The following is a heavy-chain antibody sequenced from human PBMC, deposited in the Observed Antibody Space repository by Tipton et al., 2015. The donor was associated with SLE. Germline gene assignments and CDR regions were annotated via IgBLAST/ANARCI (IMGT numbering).Heavy chain of an antibody. Sequence: LRLSCTVSGDSITTYYWSWIRQSPEKGLEWLGRIYTSRSTNLNPSLKGRLTMSVDVSKNQFSLTLKSVTAADTAVYYCARGGWFDAWGPGNLVTV. V-gene: IGHV4-4*07. CDR1: GDSITTYY. J-gene: IGHJ5*02. CDR3: ARGGWFDA. CDR2: IYTSRST.